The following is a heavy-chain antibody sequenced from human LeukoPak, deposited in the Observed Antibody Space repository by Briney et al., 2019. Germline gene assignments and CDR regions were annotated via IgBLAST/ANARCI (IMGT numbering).Heavy chain of an antibody. Sequence: SQTLSLTCAISGDSVSSNSAAWNWIRQSPSRGLEWLGRTYYRSKWYNDYAVSVKSRITINPDTSKNQFSLKLSSVTAADTAMYYCARVPSSGSRYGPRFDYWGQGTLVTVSS. CDR2: TYYRSKWYN. CDR1: GDSVSSNSAA. V-gene: IGHV6-1*01. D-gene: IGHD5-18*01. J-gene: IGHJ4*02. CDR3: ARVPSSGSRYGPRFDY.